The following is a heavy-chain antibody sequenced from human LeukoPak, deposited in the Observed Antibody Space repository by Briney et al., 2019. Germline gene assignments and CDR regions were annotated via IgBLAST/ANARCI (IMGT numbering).Heavy chain of an antibody. J-gene: IGHJ4*02. CDR1: GWSFSGYY. CDR2: MYLSGTT. Sequence: SETLSLTCGVYGWSFSGYYWSWVRQPPGKGLEWIGEMYLSGTTHSNPSVKSRVTISIDKSKNQFSLNLSSVTAADTAVYYCAGLVGRYSSGLYYYYFDYWGQGTLVTVSS. CDR3: AGLVGRYSSGLYYYYFDY. V-gene: IGHV4-34*01. D-gene: IGHD3-22*01.